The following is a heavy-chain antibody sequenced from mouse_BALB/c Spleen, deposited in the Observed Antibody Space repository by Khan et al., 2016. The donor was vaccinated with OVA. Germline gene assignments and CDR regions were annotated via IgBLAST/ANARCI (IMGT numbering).Heavy chain of an antibody. Sequence: VQLQQPGPELVKPGASVKISCKASGYSFTGYFMNWVMQSHGKSLEWIGRINPHIGETLYNQKFRDKATLTVDESSSTAHMELRSLASEDSAVYYCARTYGSDFDYWGQGTTLTVSS. CDR3: ARTYGSDFDY. D-gene: IGHD1-1*01. V-gene: IGHV1-20*02. CDR2: INPHIGET. J-gene: IGHJ2*01. CDR1: GYSFTGYF.